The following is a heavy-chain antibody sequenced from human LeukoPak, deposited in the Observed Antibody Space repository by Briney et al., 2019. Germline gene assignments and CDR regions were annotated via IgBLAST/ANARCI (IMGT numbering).Heavy chain of an antibody. CDR3: ARGKAVAGTWYFQH. Sequence: ASVKVSCKASGCTFTSYDINWVRQATGQGLEWMGWMNPNSGNTGYAQKFQGRVTMTRNTSISTAYMELSSLRSEDTAVYYCARGKAVAGTWYFQHWGQGTLVTVSS. V-gene: IGHV1-8*01. J-gene: IGHJ1*01. CDR2: MNPNSGNT. D-gene: IGHD6-19*01. CDR1: GCTFTSYD.